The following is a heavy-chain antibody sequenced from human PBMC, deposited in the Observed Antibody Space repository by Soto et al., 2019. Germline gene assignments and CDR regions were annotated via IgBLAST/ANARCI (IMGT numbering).Heavy chain of an antibody. CDR1: SGSISSKNYY. Sequence: PSETLSLTCTVSSGSISSKNYYWGWIRQPPGKGLEWIGSIYYRGSTYYNPSLKSRVTISLGTSKNQFSLRLSSVTAADTAVFYCARATMWGFDYWGQGALVTVSS. V-gene: IGHV4-39*01. CDR2: IYYRGST. J-gene: IGHJ4*02. D-gene: IGHD3-10*02. CDR3: ARATMWGFDY.